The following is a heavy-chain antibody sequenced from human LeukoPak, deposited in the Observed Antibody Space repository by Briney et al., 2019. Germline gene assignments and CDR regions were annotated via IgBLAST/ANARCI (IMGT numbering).Heavy chain of an antibody. CDR2: ISGSGGST. Sequence: GGSLRLSCAASGFTFSSYAMSWVRQAPGKGLEWVSAISGSGGSTFYADSVKGRFTISRDNSKNTLYLQMNSLRAEDTAVYYCAKDWDERDCSSTSCFNDAFYIWGQGTMVTVSS. CDR3: AKDWDERDCSSTSCFNDAFYI. V-gene: IGHV3-23*01. J-gene: IGHJ3*02. D-gene: IGHD2-2*01. CDR1: GFTFSSYA.